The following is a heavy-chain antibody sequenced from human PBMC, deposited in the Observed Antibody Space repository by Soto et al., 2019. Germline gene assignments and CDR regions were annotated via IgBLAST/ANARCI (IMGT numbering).Heavy chain of an antibody. V-gene: IGHV1-46*01. Sequence: ASVKVSCKASAYSFTTYYIHWVRQAPGQGLEWMGKINPSVGSTSNAQKFQGRVTMTRDTSTSTVYMELSSLRSEDTAIYYCARELGAATFVSWGQGTLVTVSS. CDR3: ARELGAATFVS. J-gene: IGHJ4*02. CDR2: INPSVGST. CDR1: AYSFTTYY. D-gene: IGHD6-13*01.